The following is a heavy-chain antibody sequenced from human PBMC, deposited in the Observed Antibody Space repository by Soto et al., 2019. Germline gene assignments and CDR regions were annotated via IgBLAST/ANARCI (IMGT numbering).Heavy chain of an antibody. J-gene: IGHJ4*02. CDR1: GFTLSSYW. D-gene: IGHD2-2*01. V-gene: IGHV3-7*03. Sequence: GGSLRLSCAASGFTLSSYWMSWVRQAPGKGLEWVANIKQDGSVKNYVDSVKGRFTISRDNAKNSLYLQMNSLRADDTAFYCCAIEGRIVVLPADWGQGILVTVSS. CDR3: AIEGRIVVLPAD. CDR2: IKQDGSVK.